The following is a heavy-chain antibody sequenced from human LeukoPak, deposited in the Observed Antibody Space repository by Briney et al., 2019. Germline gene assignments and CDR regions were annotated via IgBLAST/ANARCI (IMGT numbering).Heavy chain of an antibody. V-gene: IGHV1-2*02. D-gene: IGHD2-15*01. Sequence: ASVKVSCKASGHSFTGYHIHWVRQAPGQGLEWMGCINTNIGDSIYAKKFKGRVTMTRDTSITTAYMEVASLRSDDTAVYYCARVQGYCSDGRCLFWGQGTPVTVSS. CDR2: INTNIGDS. CDR1: GHSFTGYH. CDR3: ARVQGYCSDGRCLF. J-gene: IGHJ4*02.